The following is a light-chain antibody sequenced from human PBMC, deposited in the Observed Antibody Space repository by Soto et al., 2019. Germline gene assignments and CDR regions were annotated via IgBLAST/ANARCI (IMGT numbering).Light chain of an antibody. V-gene: IGKV1-17*02. J-gene: IGKJ1*01. CDR3: LQYHTYPRT. Sequence: DIQVTQSPSSLSASVGDRVTITCRTSQAIRSDLGWFQQKPGKAPKRLIYATSILQNGVPSRFSGSGSGTEFTLTISNLQPEDVATYYCLQYHTYPRTFGQGTKVVIK. CDR2: ATS. CDR1: QAIRSD.